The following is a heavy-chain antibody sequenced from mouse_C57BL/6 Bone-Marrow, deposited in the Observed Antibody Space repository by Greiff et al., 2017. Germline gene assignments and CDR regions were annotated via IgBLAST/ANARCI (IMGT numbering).Heavy chain of an antibody. J-gene: IGHJ1*03. V-gene: IGHV1-85*01. CDR3: ARDYGSSYWYVDV. Sequence: QVQLQQSGPELVKPGASVKLSCKASGYTFTSYDINWVKQRPGQGLEWIGWIYPRDGSTKYNEKFKGKATLTVDTSSSTAYMELHSLTSEDSAVYCCARDYGSSYWYVDVWGTGTTVTVAS. D-gene: IGHD1-1*01. CDR2: IYPRDGST. CDR1: GYTFTSYD.